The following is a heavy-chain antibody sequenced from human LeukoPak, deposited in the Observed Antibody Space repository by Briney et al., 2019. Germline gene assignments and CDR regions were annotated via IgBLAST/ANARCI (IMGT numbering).Heavy chain of an antibody. D-gene: IGHD6-19*01. V-gene: IGHV3-66*02. Sequence: GGSLRLSCAASGFTVSSNYMSWVRQAPGKGLEWVSVIYSGGSTYYADSVKGRFTISRDNSKNTLYLQMNSLRAEDTAVYYCARDHSGWYLDYWCQGTLVTVSS. CDR3: ARDHSGWYLDY. CDR2: IYSGGST. J-gene: IGHJ4*02. CDR1: GFTVSSNY.